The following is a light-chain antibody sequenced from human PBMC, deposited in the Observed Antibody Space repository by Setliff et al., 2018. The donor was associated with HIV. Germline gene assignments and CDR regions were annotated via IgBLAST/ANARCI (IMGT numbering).Light chain of an antibody. J-gene: IGLJ1*01. CDR2: DVS. V-gene: IGLV2-14*03. Sequence: SVLTQPASVSGSPGQSITISCTGTSSDVGGYNYVSWYQQHPGKAPKLMISDVSNRPSGVSNRFSGSKSGNTASLTISGLQAEDEADYYCSSYTSSTPLYVFGPGTKVTVL. CDR3: SSYTSSTPLYV. CDR1: SSDVGGYNY.